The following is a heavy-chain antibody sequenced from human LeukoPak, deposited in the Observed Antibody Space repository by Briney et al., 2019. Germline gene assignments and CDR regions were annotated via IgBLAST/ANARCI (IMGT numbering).Heavy chain of an antibody. V-gene: IGHV1-69*13. D-gene: IGHD2-15*01. CDR1: GGTFSSYT. CDR2: IIPIFGTA. J-gene: IGHJ4*02. CDR3: ARAPSGIGPYCSGGSCKADYFDY. Sequence: ASVKVSCKASGGTFSSYTISWVRQAPGQGLEWRGGIIPIFGTANYAQKFEGRVTITADESTSTAYMELSSLRSEDTAVYYCARAPSGIGPYCSGGSCKADYFDYWGQGTLVTVSS.